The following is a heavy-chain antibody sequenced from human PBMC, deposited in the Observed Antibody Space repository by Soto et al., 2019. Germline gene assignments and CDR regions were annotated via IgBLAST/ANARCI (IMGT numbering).Heavy chain of an antibody. CDR3: ARRLGARWLLNWFDP. D-gene: IGHD6-19*01. CDR2: IYYSGST. Sequence: QLQLQESGPGLVKPSETLSLTCTVSGGSISSSSYYWGWIRQPPGKGLEWIGSIYYSGSTYYNPTLKGRVTISVDSSKDQFSLKLSSVTAADTALYYCARRLGARWLLNWFDPWGQGTLVTVSS. J-gene: IGHJ5*02. V-gene: IGHV4-39*01. CDR1: GGSISSSSYY.